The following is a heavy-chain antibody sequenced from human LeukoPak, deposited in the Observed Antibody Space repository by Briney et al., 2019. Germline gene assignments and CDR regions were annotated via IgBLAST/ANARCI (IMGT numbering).Heavy chain of an antibody. V-gene: IGHV4-39*01. CDR3: ARPSRAGGLSSFDD. Sequence: SETLSLTCTVSGGSFSSSSYYWGWIRQPPGKGLEWIGSISYSGSTYYNPSLKSRVTISVDTSNNQISLKLSSVTAADTAIYYCARPSRAGGLSSFDDWGQGTLVTVSS. J-gene: IGHJ4*02. D-gene: IGHD3-16*01. CDR2: ISYSGST. CDR1: GGSFSSSSYY.